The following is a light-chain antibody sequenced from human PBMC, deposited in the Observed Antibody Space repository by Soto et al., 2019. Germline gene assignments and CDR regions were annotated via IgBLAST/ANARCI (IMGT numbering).Light chain of an antibody. CDR1: SSDIGNYNA. CDR3: GSWTTYRPYV. J-gene: IGLJ1*01. CDR2: EVT. Sequence: LTQPASVSGSPGQSITIPCTGTSSDIGNYNAVSWYQQHPGKAPKLIIYEVTNRPSGVSDRFSGSKSGNTASLTISGLQAEDEADYYCGSWTTYRPYVFATGTKVTVL. V-gene: IGLV2-14*01.